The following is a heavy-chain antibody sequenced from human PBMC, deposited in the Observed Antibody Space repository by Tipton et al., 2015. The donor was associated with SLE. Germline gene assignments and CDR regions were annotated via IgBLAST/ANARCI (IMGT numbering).Heavy chain of an antibody. CDR2: IYTSGST. V-gene: IGHV4-4*07. Sequence: TLSLTCTVSGGSISSYYWSWIRQPAGKGLEWIGRIYTSGSTNYNPSLKSRVTMSVDTSKNQFSLKLSSVTAADTAVYYCARDTKGIAGAGYYYYYGMDVWGQWTTVTVSS. CDR3: ARDTKGIAGAGYYYYYGMDV. CDR1: GGSISSYY. D-gene: IGHD6-13*01. J-gene: IGHJ6*02.